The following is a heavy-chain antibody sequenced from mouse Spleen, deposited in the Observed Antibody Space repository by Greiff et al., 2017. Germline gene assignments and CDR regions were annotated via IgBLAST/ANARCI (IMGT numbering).Heavy chain of an antibody. CDR1: GFTFSDNG. D-gene: IGHD2-1*01. CDR3: ARRGNYDPYYAMDY. V-gene: IGHV5-17*01. J-gene: IGHJ4*01. Sequence: EVHLVESGGGLVKPGGSLKLSCAASGFTFSDNGMHWVRQAPEKGLEWVAYISSGSSTIYYADTVKGRFTISRDNAKNTLFLQMTSLRSEDTAMYYCARRGNYDPYYAMDYWGQGTSVTVSS. CDR2: ISSGSSTI.